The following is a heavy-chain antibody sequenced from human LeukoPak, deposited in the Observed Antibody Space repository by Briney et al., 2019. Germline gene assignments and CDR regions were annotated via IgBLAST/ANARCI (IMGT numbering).Heavy chain of an antibody. Sequence: GGSLRLSCAASGFTVSSNYMSWVRQAPGKGLEWVSVIYSGGSTYYADSEKGRFTISRDNSKNTLYLQMNSLRAEDTAVYYCARAPPGWYTATTGNFDYWGQGTLVTVSS. J-gene: IGHJ4*02. CDR3: ARAPPGWYTATTGNFDY. V-gene: IGHV3-53*01. CDR1: GFTVSSNY. CDR2: IYSGGST. D-gene: IGHD6-19*01.